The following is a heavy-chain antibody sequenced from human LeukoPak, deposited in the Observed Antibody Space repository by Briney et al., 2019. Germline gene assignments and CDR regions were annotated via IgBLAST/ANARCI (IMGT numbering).Heavy chain of an antibody. J-gene: IGHJ4*02. D-gene: IGHD3-10*01. V-gene: IGHV3-53*01. CDR2: IYSGGST. Sequence: GGSLRLSCAASGFTVSSNYMSWVRQAPGKGLEWVSVIYSGGSTYYADSVKGRFTITRDNSKNTLYLQMNSLRAEDTAVYYCASEYYYGSGSYLASWGQGTLVTVSS. CDR3: ASEYYYGSGSYLAS. CDR1: GFTVSSNY.